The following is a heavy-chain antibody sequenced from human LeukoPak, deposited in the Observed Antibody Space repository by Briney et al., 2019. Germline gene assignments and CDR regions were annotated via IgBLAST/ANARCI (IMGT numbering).Heavy chain of an antibody. D-gene: IGHD6-13*01. J-gene: IGHJ5*02. Sequence: SETLSLTCAVYGGSFSGYSWSWIRQSPGKGLEWIGEINHSGSTNYNPSLRSRVTIPVDTSKNQFSLKLTSVTAADTAVYYCARKSSSGYSSSWSSKNWFDPWGQGTLVTVSS. CDR3: ARKSSSGYSSSWSSKNWFDP. CDR1: GGSFSGYS. CDR2: INHSGST. V-gene: IGHV4-34*01.